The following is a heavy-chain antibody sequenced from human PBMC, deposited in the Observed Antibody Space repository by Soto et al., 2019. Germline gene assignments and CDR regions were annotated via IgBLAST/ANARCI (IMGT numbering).Heavy chain of an antibody. CDR3: ARDVWELLGNDAFDI. CDR2: IWYDGSNK. V-gene: IGHV3-33*01. Sequence: QVQLVESGGGVVQPGRSLRLSCAASGFTFSSYGMHWVRQAPGKGLEWVAVIWYDGSNKYYADSVKGRFTISRDNSKNTLYLQMNSLRAEDTAVYYCARDVWELLGNDAFDIWGQGTMVTVSS. J-gene: IGHJ3*02. CDR1: GFTFSSYG. D-gene: IGHD1-26*01.